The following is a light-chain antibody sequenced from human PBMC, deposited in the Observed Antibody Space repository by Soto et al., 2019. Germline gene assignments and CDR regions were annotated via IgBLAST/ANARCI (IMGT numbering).Light chain of an antibody. Sequence: EIVMTQSPATLSVSPGERATISCRASQSVSSNLAWYQQKPGQAPRLLIYGASTRATGIPARFSGSGSGTEFTLTISSLQSEDFAVYYCQQYNNWPLFGQGTKVDI. CDR1: QSVSSN. CDR3: QQYNNWPL. V-gene: IGKV3-15*01. J-gene: IGKJ1*01. CDR2: GAS.